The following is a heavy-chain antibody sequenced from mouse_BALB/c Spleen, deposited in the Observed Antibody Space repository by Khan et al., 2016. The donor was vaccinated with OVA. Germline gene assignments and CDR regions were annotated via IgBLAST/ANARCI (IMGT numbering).Heavy chain of an antibody. CDR1: GYSITTDYA. D-gene: IGHD3-3*01. J-gene: IGHJ2*01. CDR3: ARVYGGDIDY. Sequence: EVQLQESGPGLVKPSQSLSLTCTVTGYSITTDYAWNLIRQFPGNKLEWMGYISHSGNTKYNPSFKSRISITRDTSKNQFFLQLKSVTTEDTARYYYARVYGGDIDYWGQGTTLTVSS. V-gene: IGHV3-2*02. CDR2: ISHSGNT.